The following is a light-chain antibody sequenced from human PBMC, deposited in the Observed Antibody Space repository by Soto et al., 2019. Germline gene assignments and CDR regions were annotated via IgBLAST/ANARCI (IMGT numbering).Light chain of an antibody. V-gene: IGLV1-44*01. Sequence: QSVLTQPPSASGTPGQRVTISCSGSRSSIGSNTVNWYQHLPGSAHKLLIYSNNHRPSGVPDRFSASKAGASASLAISGLQSEDEGDYYCAAWDASLGGFYVFGSGTKLTVL. CDR2: SNN. CDR1: RSSIGSNT. CDR3: AAWDASLGGFYV. J-gene: IGLJ1*01.